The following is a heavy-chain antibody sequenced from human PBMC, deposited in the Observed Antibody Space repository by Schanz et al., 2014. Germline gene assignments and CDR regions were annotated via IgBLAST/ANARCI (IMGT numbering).Heavy chain of an antibody. J-gene: IGHJ2*01. V-gene: IGHV3-48*01. D-gene: IGHD2-21*02. CDR3: AKDLGVDCGDGCFNWYFDL. CDR2: ISSGGTTT. Sequence: EVQLVESGGGLVQPGGSLRLSCTASGFTFSDYWMSWVRQAPGKGPEYVSYISSGGTTTYHSDSVKGRFTISRDNSKNTLYLQMKSLRAEDTAVYFCAKDLGVDCGDGCFNWYFDLWGRGTLVTVSS. CDR1: GFTFSDYW.